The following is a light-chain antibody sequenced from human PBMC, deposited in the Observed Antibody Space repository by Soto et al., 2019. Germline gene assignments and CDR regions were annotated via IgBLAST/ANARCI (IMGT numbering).Light chain of an antibody. Sequence: QSALTQPASVSGSPGQSITISCTGSNSDIGRYDHVSWYQHHPGRAPKLLISEVTKRPSGISDRFSGSKSGYTASLTISGLQAEDEADYYCNSHTSGDFRVFGTGTKLTV. CDR1: NSDIGRYDH. V-gene: IGLV2-14*01. CDR3: NSHTSGDFRV. CDR2: EVT. J-gene: IGLJ1*01.